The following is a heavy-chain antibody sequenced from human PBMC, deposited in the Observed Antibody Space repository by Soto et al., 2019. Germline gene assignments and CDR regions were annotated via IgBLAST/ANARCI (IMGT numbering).Heavy chain of an antibody. J-gene: IGHJ6*02. D-gene: IGHD6-19*01. Sequence: PGGSLRLSCAASGFTFDDYAMHWVRQAPGKGLEWVSLISWDGGSTYYADSVKGRFTISRDNSKNSLYLQMNSLRAEDTALYYCATPVAGLGYGMDVWGQGTTVTVSS. CDR3: ATPVAGLGYGMDV. V-gene: IGHV3-43D*04. CDR1: GFTFDDYA. CDR2: ISWDGGST.